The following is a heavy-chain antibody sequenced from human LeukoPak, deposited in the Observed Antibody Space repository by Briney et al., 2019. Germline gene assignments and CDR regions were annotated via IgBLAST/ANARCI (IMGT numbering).Heavy chain of an antibody. J-gene: IGHJ5*02. V-gene: IGHV4-59*01. CDR1: GGSISSYY. Sequence: SETLSLTCTVSGGSISSYYWNWIRQPPGEGLEWIGYIYYSGSTNYNPSLKSRVTISVDTSKNQFSLKLSSVTAADTAVYYCARDLGYCSSTSCYTGLNWFDPWGQGTLVTVSS. CDR3: ARDLGYCSSTSCYTGLNWFDP. CDR2: IYYSGST. D-gene: IGHD2-2*02.